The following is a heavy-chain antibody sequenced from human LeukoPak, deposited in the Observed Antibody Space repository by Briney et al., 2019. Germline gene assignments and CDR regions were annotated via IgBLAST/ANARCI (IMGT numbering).Heavy chain of an antibody. V-gene: IGHV3-53*01. J-gene: IGHJ4*02. CDR2: IYSGGTT. D-gene: IGHD6-13*01. CDR1: GFTVSSNC. CDR3: ARGGYSSSWYHFDY. Sequence: PGGSLRLSCAASGFTVSSNCMSWVRQAPGKGLEWVSVIYSGGTTNYADSVKGRFTISRDNSKNTLFLQMNSLRAEDTAVYYCARGGYSSSWYHFDYWGQGTLVTVSS.